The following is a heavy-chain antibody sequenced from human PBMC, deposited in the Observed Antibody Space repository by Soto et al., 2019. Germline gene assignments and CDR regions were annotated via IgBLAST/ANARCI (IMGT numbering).Heavy chain of an antibody. D-gene: IGHD2-8*01. CDR1: GGSISGGDYY. J-gene: IGHJ6*02. V-gene: IGHV4-30-4*01. CDR2: IYYSGST. Sequence: QVQLQESGPGLVKTSQTQSLTCTVAGGSISGGDYYWSWIRQPPGKGLEWIGYIYYSGSTYYNPSLKSRVTISVDTSKNQFSLKLSSVTAADTAVYYCARCMLPYGMDVWGQGTTVTVSS. CDR3: ARCMLPYGMDV.